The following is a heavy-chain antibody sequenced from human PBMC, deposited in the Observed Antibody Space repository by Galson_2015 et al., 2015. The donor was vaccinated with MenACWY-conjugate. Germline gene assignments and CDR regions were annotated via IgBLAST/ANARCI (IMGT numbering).Heavy chain of an antibody. CDR1: GFTFSDYT. D-gene: IGHD3-3*01. V-gene: IGHV3-23*01. CDR2: IPGGGGTT. CDR3: AKGLRSGHSSGAFDI. Sequence: SMRISCAPYGFTFSDYTMGWVRQAPGKGLEWVWTIPGGGGTTYYADSVKGRFSTSRDNSKYKLDVQMNSLRVEDTAVYYCAKGLRSGHSSGAFDISVQGTMVAVSS. J-gene: IGHJ3*02.